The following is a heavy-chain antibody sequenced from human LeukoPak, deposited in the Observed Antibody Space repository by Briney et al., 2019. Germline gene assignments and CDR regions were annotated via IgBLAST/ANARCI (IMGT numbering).Heavy chain of an antibody. CDR2: IYSGGST. J-gene: IGHJ6*02. Sequence: GGSLRLSCAASGFTVSSNYMSWVRQAPGKGLEWVSVIYSGGSTYYADPVKGRFTISRDNSKNTLYLQMNSLRAEDTAVYFCARDFTPVAATNYYGMDVWGQGTTVTVSS. CDR3: ARDFTPVAATNYYGMDV. D-gene: IGHD2-15*01. V-gene: IGHV3-53*01. CDR1: GFTVSSNY.